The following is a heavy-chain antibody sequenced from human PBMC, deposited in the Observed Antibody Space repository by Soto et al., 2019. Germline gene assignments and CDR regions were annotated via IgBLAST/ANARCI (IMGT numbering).Heavy chain of an antibody. CDR1: GYIFSRYG. J-gene: IGHJ6*02. D-gene: IGHD6-13*01. V-gene: IGHV1-18*01. CDR3: AREAAAERNYYGLDV. CDR2: ISGYNGNT. Sequence: QVQLVQSGPEVRKPGASVKVSCKASGYIFSRYGISWGRQAPGQGFEWMGWISGYNGNTKFGERVQGRVNVTTDTSTSTAYMELRSLRSDDTAVYYCAREAAAERNYYGLDVWGQGTTVIVSS.